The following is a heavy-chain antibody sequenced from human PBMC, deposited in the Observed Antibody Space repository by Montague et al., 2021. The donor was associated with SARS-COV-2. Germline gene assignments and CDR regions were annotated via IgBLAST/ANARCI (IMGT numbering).Heavy chain of an antibody. Sequence: SLRLSCAASGFTFSTYYMQWVRQAPGKGLEWVAIMSYGGSSRYHVDSVKGRFTISRDNSRNTLYLQMDSLRSEDTAVYYCARDNMGSIDYWGQGTLVTVSS. D-gene: IGHD1-26*01. J-gene: IGHJ4*02. V-gene: IGHV3-30*04. CDR3: ARDNMGSIDY. CDR1: GFTFSTYY. CDR2: MSYGGSSR.